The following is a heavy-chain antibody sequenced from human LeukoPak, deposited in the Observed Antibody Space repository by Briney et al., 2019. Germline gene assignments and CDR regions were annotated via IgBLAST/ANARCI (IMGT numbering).Heavy chain of an antibody. CDR1: GFTFSSYS. V-gene: IGHV3-21*01. D-gene: IGHD3-22*01. CDR3: ARVRPDYYGPSWFDP. Sequence: GGSLRLSCAASGFTFSSYSMNWVGQAPGKGLEWVSSISSSSSYIYYADSVKGRFTISRDNAKNSLYLQMNSLRAEDTAVYYCARVRPDYYGPSWFDPWGQGTLVTVSS. J-gene: IGHJ5*02. CDR2: ISSSSSYI.